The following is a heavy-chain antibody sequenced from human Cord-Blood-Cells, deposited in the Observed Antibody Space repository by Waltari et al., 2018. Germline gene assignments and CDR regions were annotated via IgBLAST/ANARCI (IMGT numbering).Heavy chain of an antibody. Sequence: QVQLVESGGGVVQPGRSLRLSCAASGFTFSSYGMHGVRQAPGKGLEWVAVIWYDGSNKYYADSVKGRFTISRDNSKNTLYLQMNSLRAEDTAVYYCARDLRWELAGGYFDYWGQGTLVTVSS. CDR2: IWYDGSNK. V-gene: IGHV3-33*01. CDR3: ARDLRWELAGGYFDY. CDR1: GFTFSSYG. D-gene: IGHD1-26*01. J-gene: IGHJ4*02.